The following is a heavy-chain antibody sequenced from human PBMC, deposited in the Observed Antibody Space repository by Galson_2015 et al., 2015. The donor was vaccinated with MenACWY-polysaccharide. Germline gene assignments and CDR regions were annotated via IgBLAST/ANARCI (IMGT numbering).Heavy chain of an antibody. J-gene: IGHJ4*02. D-gene: IGHD2-21*02. CDR1: GFTFSDYD. CDR2: IDTVGAT. Sequence: SCKASGFTFSDYDMHWVRQPTGKGLEWVSAIDTVGATYYPGSVKDRFTISRENAKNSLYLEIDSLRAGDTAVYYCAREERGCPGGDFYLELDHWGQGALVTVSS. CDR3: AREERGCPGGDFYLELDH. V-gene: IGHV3-13*01.